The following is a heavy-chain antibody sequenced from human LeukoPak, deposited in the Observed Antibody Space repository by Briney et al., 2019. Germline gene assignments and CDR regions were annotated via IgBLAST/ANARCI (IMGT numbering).Heavy chain of an antibody. CDR2: IYYSGST. CDR3: ARTVDPIYYYDSSGPGGYFQH. V-gene: IGHV4-61*01. Sequence: PSETLSLTCTVSGGSISSYSYYWGWIRQPPGKGLEWIGYIYYSGSTNYNPSLKSRVTISVDTSKNQFSLKLSSVTAADTAVYYCARTVDPIYYYDSSGPGGYFQHWGQGTLVTVSS. D-gene: IGHD3-22*01. CDR1: GGSISSYSYY. J-gene: IGHJ1*01.